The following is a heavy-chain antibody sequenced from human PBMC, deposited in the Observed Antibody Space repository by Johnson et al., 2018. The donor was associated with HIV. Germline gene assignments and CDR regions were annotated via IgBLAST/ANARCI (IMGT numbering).Heavy chain of an antibody. Sequence: VQLVESGGGVVQPGRSLRLSCAASGFTFDDYAMHWVRQAPGKGLAWVSGLSWNSGSIGYADSVKGRFPISRDNSKNTLYLQMNSLRAEDTAVYYCAKTAAADAFDIWGQGTMVTVSS. J-gene: IGHJ3*02. CDR2: LSWNSGSI. V-gene: IGHV3-9*01. CDR3: AKTAAADAFDI. D-gene: IGHD2-2*01. CDR1: GFTFDDYA.